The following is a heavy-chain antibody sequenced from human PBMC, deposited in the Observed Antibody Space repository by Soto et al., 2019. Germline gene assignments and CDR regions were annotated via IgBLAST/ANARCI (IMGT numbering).Heavy chain of an antibody. CDR2: VTSTGSP. V-gene: IGHV4-31*02. CDR1: GGSITSGNQY. Sequence: PSETLSLTCAVSGGSITSGNQYWSWIRQLPGQGLQWIGLVTSTGSPHYKPSLQSRGTISLETSKKQFSLKLDSVTAADTAVYYCARSRVSSSWYPDNLGQGNLVPVSP. D-gene: IGHD6-13*01. J-gene: IGHJ4*02. CDR3: ARSRVSSSWYPDN.